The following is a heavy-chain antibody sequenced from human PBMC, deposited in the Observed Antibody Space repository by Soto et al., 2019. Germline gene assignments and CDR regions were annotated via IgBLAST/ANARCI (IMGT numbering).Heavy chain of an antibody. D-gene: IGHD4-4*01. CDR1: GGSISSGGYY. CDR3: ARATQSPDRWFDP. Sequence: SETLSLTCTVSGGSISSGGYYWSWIRQHPGKGLEWIGYIYYSGSTYYNPSLKSRVTISVDTSKNQFSLKLSSVTAADTAVYYCARATQSPDRWFDPWGQGTLVTVYS. V-gene: IGHV4-31*03. J-gene: IGHJ5*02. CDR2: IYYSGST.